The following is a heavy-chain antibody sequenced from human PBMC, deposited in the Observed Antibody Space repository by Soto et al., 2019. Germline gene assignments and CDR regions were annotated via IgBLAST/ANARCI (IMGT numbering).Heavy chain of an antibody. V-gene: IGHV3-7*01. J-gene: IGHJ6*03. D-gene: IGHD2-2*02. CDR2: IKQDGSEK. CDR3: ASDYCSSTSCYMYYYYYMDV. CDR1: GFTFSCYW. Sequence: GGYLRLSCAASGFTFSCYWMSWVRQAPGKGLEWVANIKQDGSEKYYVDSVKGRFTISRDNAKNSLYLQMNSLRDEDTGVYYCASDYCSSTSCYMYYYYYMDVWGKGATVTVSS.